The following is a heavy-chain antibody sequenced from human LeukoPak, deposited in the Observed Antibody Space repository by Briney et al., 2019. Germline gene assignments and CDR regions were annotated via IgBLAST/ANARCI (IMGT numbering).Heavy chain of an antibody. D-gene: IGHD3-16*01. CDR2: INPNSGGT. CDR3: ARISSQPRGTDWFDP. CDR1: GYTFTDYY. Sequence: ASVKVSCKASGYTFTDYYMHWVRQAPGQGLEWMGWINPNSGGTYYTQKFQGRITMTRDASIGTAFMDLSSLRSDDTAVYYCARISSQPRGTDWFDPWGQGTLVTVSS. J-gene: IGHJ5*02. V-gene: IGHV1-2*02.